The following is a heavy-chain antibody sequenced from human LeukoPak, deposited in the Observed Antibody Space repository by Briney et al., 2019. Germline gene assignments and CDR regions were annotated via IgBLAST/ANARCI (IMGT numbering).Heavy chain of an antibody. J-gene: IGHJ4*02. CDR2: ISYDGSNK. CDR3: ARVSHYGSGNFYNVEFDY. Sequence: PGGSLRLSCAASGFTFSSYAIHWVRQAPGKGLEWVAVISYDGSNKYYADSVKGRFTIPRDNSKNTLYLQMNSLRAEDTAVYYCARVSHYGSGNFYNVEFDYWGQGTLVTVSS. D-gene: IGHD3-10*01. V-gene: IGHV3-30*04. CDR1: GFTFSSYA.